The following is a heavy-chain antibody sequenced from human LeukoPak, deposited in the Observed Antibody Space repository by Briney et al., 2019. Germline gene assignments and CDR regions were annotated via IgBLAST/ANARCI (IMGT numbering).Heavy chain of an antibody. CDR3: ARHADQWLIDY. D-gene: IGHD5-12*01. CDR1: GGSISSYY. CDR2: IYYSGST. Sequence: SETLSLTCTVSGGSISSYYWSWIRQPPGKGLEWIGYIYYSGSTNYNPSLKSRVTISVDTSKNQFSLKLSSVTAADTAVYYCARHADQWLIDYWGQGTLVTVSS. V-gene: IGHV4-59*08. J-gene: IGHJ4*02.